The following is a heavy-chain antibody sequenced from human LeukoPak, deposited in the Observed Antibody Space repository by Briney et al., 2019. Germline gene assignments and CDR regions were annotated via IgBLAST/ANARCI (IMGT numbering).Heavy chain of an antibody. Sequence: PGGSLRLSCTASGFTFDDYAMHWVRQAPGKGLEWVSLISGDGGRTYYADSVKGRFTISRDNSKNSLYLQMNSVRTEDTALYCCVKDLYLDPWGQGTLVTVSS. J-gene: IGHJ5*02. V-gene: IGHV3-43*02. D-gene: IGHD3-16*01. CDR2: ISGDGGRT. CDR1: GFTFDDYA. CDR3: VKDLYLDP.